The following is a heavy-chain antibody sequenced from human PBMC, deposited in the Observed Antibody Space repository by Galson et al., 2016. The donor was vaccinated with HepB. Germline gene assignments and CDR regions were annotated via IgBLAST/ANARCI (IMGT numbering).Heavy chain of an antibody. D-gene: IGHD2-2*01. CDR3: ASLPLGYCSGPSCYWEFDF. CDR2: VFQSGDT. J-gene: IGHJ4*02. Sequence: ETLSLTCAVSGGSINSPTWWRWVRQPPGKGLEWIGAVFQSGDTNYNPSLKSRVTILADRSKNQSSLRLTSVTAADTAVYYCASLPLGYCSGPSCYWEFDFWGQGTLVIVSS. V-gene: IGHV4-4*02. CDR1: GGSINSPTW.